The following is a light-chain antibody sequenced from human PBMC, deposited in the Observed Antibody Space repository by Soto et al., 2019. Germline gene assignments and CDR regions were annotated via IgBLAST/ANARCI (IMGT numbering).Light chain of an antibody. CDR3: SSYTSSSTYVV. J-gene: IGLJ2*01. V-gene: IGLV2-14*01. CDR1: SSDVGVYNY. Sequence: QSALTQPASVSGAPGQSITISCTGTSSDVGVYNYVSWYQQHPGKAPKLMIYDVSNRPSGVSNRFSGSKSVNTASLTISGLQAEDEADYYCSSYTSSSTYVVFGGGTKLTVL. CDR2: DVS.